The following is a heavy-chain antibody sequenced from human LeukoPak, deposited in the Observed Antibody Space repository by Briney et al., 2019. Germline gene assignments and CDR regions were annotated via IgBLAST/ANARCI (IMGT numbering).Heavy chain of an antibody. V-gene: IGHV3-48*03. CDR3: ARVRGGSNY. CDR2: ISSSGSTI. D-gene: IGHD2-2*01. J-gene: IGHJ4*02. Sequence: GGSLRLSCAASGFTFSSYEMNWVRQAPGKGLEWVSYISSSGSTIYYADSVKGRFTISRDNAKNSLYLQMNSARAEDTAVYYFARVRGGSNYWGQGTLVTVSS. CDR1: GFTFSSYE.